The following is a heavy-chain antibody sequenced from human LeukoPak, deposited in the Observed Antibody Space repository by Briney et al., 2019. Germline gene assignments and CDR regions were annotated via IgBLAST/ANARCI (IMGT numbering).Heavy chain of an antibody. V-gene: IGHV3-11*04. J-gene: IGHJ4*02. CDR1: GFTFSDSY. CDR3: ARGNFYSGSGSSPLDY. CDR2: ISNSGHII. Sequence: PEGSLRLSCAASGFTFSDSYMSWIRQSPGKGLEWVSHISNSGHIIYYADSVKGRFTISRDNAKNSLYLQMTSLGAEDSAVYYCARGNFYSGSGSSPLDYWGQGTLVTVSS. D-gene: IGHD3-10*01.